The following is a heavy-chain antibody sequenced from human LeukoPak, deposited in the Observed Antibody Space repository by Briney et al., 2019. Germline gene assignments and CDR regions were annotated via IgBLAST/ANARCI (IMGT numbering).Heavy chain of an antibody. CDR1: GFSFSSYV. CDR3: AKMVTGFPNWFDP. D-gene: IGHD1-1*01. Sequence: PGGSLRLSCAATGFSFSSYVMSWVRQAPGKGLEWVSAIRGSGDSTYYADSVKGRFTISRDNSENTLYLQMNSLRAEDTAVYYCAKMVTGFPNWFDPWGQGTLVTVSS. V-gene: IGHV3-23*01. J-gene: IGHJ5*02. CDR2: IRGSGDST.